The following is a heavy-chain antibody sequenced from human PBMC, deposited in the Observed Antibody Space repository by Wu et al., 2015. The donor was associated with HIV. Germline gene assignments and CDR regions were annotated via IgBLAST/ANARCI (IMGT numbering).Heavy chain of an antibody. CDR3: ARRGYSSNWYEVYFDY. Sequence: QVQLVQSGAEVKKPGASVKVSCKASGYTFTGYYMHWVRQAPGQGLEWMGWINPNSGGTNYAQKFQGRVTMTRDTSISTTYMELSRLRSDDTAVYYCARRGYSSNWYEVYFDYWGQGTLVTVSS. D-gene: IGHD6-13*01. J-gene: IGHJ4*02. V-gene: IGHV1-2*02. CDR1: GYTFTGYY. CDR2: INPNSGGT.